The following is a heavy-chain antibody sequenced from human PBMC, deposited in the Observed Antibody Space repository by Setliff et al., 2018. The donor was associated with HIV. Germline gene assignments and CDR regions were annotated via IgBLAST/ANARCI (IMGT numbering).Heavy chain of an antibody. V-gene: IGHV1-2*02. D-gene: IGHD3-10*01. CDR1: GYTFTGYY. Sequence: ASVKVSCKASGYTFTGYYMHWVRQAPGQGLEWMGWINPNSGGTNYAQKFQGRVTMTKDTSTGTAYMELSSLRSDDTAVYYCATDRTQTGISLVRGRLTDPAKYPLDYWGQGTLVTVSS. CDR2: INPNSGGT. CDR3: ATDRTQTGISLVRGRLTDPAKYPLDY. J-gene: IGHJ4*02.